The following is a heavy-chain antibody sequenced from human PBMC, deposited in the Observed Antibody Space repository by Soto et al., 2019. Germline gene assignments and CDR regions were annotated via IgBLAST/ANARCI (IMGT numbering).Heavy chain of an antibody. D-gene: IGHD1-1*01. J-gene: IGHJ4*02. Sequence: QVHLVQSGAEVKKPGASVKVSCQGSGYAFTTYGITWVLQAPGQGLEWMGWISAHNGNTNYAQKLQGRVTVTRDTSTITAYMELMSLRYDDTAVYYCARGRYGDYWGQGALVTVSS. V-gene: IGHV1-18*01. CDR1: GYAFTTYG. CDR2: ISAHNGNT. CDR3: ARGRYGDY.